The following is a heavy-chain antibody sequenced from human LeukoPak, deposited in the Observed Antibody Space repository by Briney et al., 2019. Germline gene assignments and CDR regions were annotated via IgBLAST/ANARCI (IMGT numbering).Heavy chain of an antibody. CDR2: IKSKPDGETT. D-gene: IGHD1-26*01. J-gene: IGHJ4*02. V-gene: IGHV3-15*01. Sequence: GGSLRLSCAASGLTFSHGWMYWVRQAPGRGLEWVGRIKSKPDGETTDYAAPVKGRFTISRDDSESTLYLQTNSLKPEDTAVYYCATGDRRGAGGPPPPLDFWGQRTLVTVSA. CDR1: GLTFSHGW. CDR3: ATGDRRGAGGPPPPLDF.